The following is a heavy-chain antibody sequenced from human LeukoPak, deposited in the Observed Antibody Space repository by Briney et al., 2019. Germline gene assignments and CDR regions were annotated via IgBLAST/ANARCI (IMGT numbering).Heavy chain of an antibody. J-gene: IGHJ4*02. CDR2: IYYSGSP. Sequence: SETLSLTCTVSGGSISSTSYYWGWIRQPPGKGLEWIGSIYYSGSPYYNPSLKSRVTISVDTSKNQFSLKLSSVTAADTAVYYCARLYSGYDLGYCSGGSCSRPDYWGQGTLVTVSS. D-gene: IGHD2-15*01. CDR3: ARLYSGYDLGYCSGGSCSRPDY. CDR1: GGSISSTSYY. V-gene: IGHV4-39*01.